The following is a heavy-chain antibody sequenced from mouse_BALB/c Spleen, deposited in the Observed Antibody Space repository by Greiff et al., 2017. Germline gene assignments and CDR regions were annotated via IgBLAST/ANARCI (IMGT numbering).Heavy chain of an antibody. CDR2: IDPANGNT. Sequence: VQLKESGAELVKPGASVKLSCTASGFNIKDTYMHWVKQRPEQGLEWIGRIDPANGNTKYDPKFQGKATITADTSSNTAYLQLSSLTSEDTAVYYCARLGVFAYWGQGTLVTVSA. J-gene: IGHJ3*01. CDR1: GFNIKDTY. V-gene: IGHV14-3*02. D-gene: IGHD4-1*01. CDR3: ARLGVFAY.